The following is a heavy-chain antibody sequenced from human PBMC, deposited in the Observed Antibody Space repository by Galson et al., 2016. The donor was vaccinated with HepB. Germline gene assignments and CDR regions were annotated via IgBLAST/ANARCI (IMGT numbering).Heavy chain of an antibody. CDR1: GYIFTNYA. Sequence: SVKVSCKASGYIFTNYAMHWVRQAPGQRLELMGWISTGNENTKYSQTFQGRVAFTRDTSASTAYMELTSLRSEDTAVYYCAALDLGDYWGQGTLVTVSS. J-gene: IGHJ4*02. V-gene: IGHV1-3*04. D-gene: IGHD3-9*01. CDR2: ISTGNENT. CDR3: AALDLGDY.